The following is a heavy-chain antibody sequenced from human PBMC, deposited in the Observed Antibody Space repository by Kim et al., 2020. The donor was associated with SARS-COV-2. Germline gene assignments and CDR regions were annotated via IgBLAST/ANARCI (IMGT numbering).Heavy chain of an antibody. J-gene: IGHJ3*02. CDR2: ISWNSGSI. Sequence: SLRLSCAASGFTFDDYAMHWVRQAPGKGLEWVSGISWNSGSIGYADSVKGRFTISRDNAKNSLYLQMNSLRAEDTALYYCAARGVPAAIRAFDIWGQGTMVTVSS. CDR3: AARGVPAAIRAFDI. V-gene: IGHV3-9*01. CDR1: GFTFDDYA. D-gene: IGHD2-2*01.